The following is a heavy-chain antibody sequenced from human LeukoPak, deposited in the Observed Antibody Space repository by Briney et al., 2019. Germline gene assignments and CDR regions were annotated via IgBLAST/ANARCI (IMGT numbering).Heavy chain of an antibody. Sequence: PSETLSLPCTVSGVSISSGGYYWSWIRQPPGKGLEWIGYIYYSGSTYYNPSLKSRVSISVDTSKNQFSLKLSSVTAADTAVYYCASGGFLDAFDIWGQGTMVTVSS. V-gene: IGHV4-31*03. CDR3: ASGGFLDAFDI. J-gene: IGHJ3*02. CDR2: IYYSGST. CDR1: GVSISSGGYY.